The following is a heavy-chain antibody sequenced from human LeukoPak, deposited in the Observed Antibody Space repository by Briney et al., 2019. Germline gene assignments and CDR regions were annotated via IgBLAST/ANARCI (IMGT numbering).Heavy chain of an antibody. CDR2: ISSRSLYI. D-gene: IGHD2-8*02. CDR1: GFDFNIYS. Sequence: PGGSLRLSCAASGFDFNIYSMNWVRQAPGKGLEWVASISSRSLYIYYPDSLRGRFTIYRDNAEKSLYLQMNDQRAEDTAVYYCSRDLDCTVTACYGGDDGFDIWGQGTMVTVSS. CDR3: SRDLDCTVTACYGGDDGFDI. J-gene: IGHJ3*02. V-gene: IGHV3-21*01.